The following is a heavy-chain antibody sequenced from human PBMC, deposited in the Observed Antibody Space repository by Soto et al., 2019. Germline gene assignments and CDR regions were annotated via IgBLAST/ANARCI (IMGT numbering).Heavy chain of an antibody. D-gene: IGHD1-1*01. CDR1: DGSISTFY. V-gene: IGHV4-59*01. J-gene: IGHJ6*02. CDR2: IYYSGTA. CDR3: ARAVTWNQERTPYYYYGMDV. Sequence: PSETLSLTCTVSDGSISTFYWNWIRQPPGKGLEWIGYIYYSGTANYNPSLKSRVTISVDTSKNQLSLKLISVTAADTAVYLCARAVTWNQERTPYYYYGMDVCGQGTTVTVSS.